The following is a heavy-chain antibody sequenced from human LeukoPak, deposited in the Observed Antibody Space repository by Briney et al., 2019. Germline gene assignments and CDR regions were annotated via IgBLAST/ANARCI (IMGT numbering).Heavy chain of an antibody. D-gene: IGHD6-13*01. CDR2: IRSKANSYAT. CDR1: GFTFSGSA. Sequence: GGSLKLSCAASGFTFSGSAMHWVCQASGKGLEWVGRIRSKANSYATAYAASVKGRFTISRDDSKNTAYLQMNSLKTEDTAVYYCTRLGSSSWPGDWGQGTLVTVSS. V-gene: IGHV3-73*01. CDR3: TRLGSSSWPGD. J-gene: IGHJ4*02.